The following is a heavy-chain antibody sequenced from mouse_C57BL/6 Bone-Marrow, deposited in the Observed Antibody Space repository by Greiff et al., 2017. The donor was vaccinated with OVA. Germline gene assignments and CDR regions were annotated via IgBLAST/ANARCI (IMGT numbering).Heavy chain of an antibody. CDR2: INPGSGGT. CDR3: ARSGYRYFDV. Sequence: QVQLKESGAELVRPGTSVKVSCKASGYAFTNYLIEWVKQRPGQGLEWIGVINPGSGGTNYNEKFKGKATLTADKSSSTAYMQLSSLTSEDSAVYFCARSGYRYFDVWGTGTTVTVSS. V-gene: IGHV1-54*01. CDR1: GYAFTNYL. J-gene: IGHJ1*03.